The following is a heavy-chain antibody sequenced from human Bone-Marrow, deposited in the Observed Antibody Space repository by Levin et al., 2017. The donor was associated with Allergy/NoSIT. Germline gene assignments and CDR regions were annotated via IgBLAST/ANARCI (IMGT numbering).Heavy chain of an antibody. CDR3: ARWAERWMVRGVKFGWFDP. D-gene: IGHD3-10*01. Sequence: PGESLKISCKGSGYSFTSYWIGWVRQMPGKGLEWMGIIYPGDSDTRYSPSFQGQVTISADKSISTAYLQWSSLKASDTAMYYCARWAERWMVRGVKFGWFDPWGQGTLVTVSS. CDR2: IYPGDSDT. V-gene: IGHV5-51*01. J-gene: IGHJ5*02. CDR1: GYSFTSYW.